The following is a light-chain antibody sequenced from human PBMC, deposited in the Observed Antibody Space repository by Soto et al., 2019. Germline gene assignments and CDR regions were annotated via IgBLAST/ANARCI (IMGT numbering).Light chain of an antibody. CDR2: GST. V-gene: IGKV3-15*01. J-gene: IGKJ2*01. Sequence: EIVMTQSPATLSVSPGERATLSCRASQSVVSNLAWYQQKPGQAPRLLIYGSTTRATGIPARFSGRWSETEFTLTISSLQSEDFAFYYCLQYNNWPYTFGQGTQLEIK. CDR1: QSVVSN. CDR3: LQYNNWPYT.